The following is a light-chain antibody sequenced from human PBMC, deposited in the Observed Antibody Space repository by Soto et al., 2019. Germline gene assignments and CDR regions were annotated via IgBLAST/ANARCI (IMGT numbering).Light chain of an antibody. Sequence: EIVLTQSPGTLSLSPGERATLSCRASQSVSRTYLAWYQQKPGQAPRLLIYDASIRATGIPDRFSGSGSGTDFTLTISRLEPEDFAVYYCHQRSKWPLTFGGGTKVEIK. CDR2: DAS. J-gene: IGKJ4*01. V-gene: IGKV3D-20*02. CDR3: HQRSKWPLT. CDR1: QSVSRTY.